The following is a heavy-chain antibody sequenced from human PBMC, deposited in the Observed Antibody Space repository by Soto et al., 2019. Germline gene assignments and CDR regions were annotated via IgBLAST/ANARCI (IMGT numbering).Heavy chain of an antibody. CDR2: IYSGGST. CDR1: GFTVSSNY. J-gene: IGHJ4*02. D-gene: IGHD3-3*01. V-gene: IGHV3-66*01. CDR3: ARAPLYYDFWSGFDC. Sequence: GGSLRLSCAASGFTVSSNYMSWVRQAPGKGLEWVSVIYSGGSTYYADSVKGRFTISRDNSKNTLYLQMNSLRAEDTAVYYCARAPLYYDFWSGFDCWGQGTLVTVSS.